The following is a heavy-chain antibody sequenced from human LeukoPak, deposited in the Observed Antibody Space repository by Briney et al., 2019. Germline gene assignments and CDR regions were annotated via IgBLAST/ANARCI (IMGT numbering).Heavy chain of an antibody. Sequence: GGSLRLSCAASGLTFSNLAMNWVRQAPGEGLEWGSFINTAGYTTYPDSVKGRFTISRDNSQNTLYLQMNSLRVEDAAIYYCAKDWGTGMVDHSYAPFDYWGQGTLVTVSS. CDR3: AKDWGTGMVDHSYAPFDY. CDR1: GLTFSNLA. CDR2: INTAGYT. V-gene: IGHV3-23*01. D-gene: IGHD3-16*01. J-gene: IGHJ4*02.